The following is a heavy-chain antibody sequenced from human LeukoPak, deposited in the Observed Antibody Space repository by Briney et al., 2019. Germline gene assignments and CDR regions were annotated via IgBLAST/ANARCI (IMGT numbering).Heavy chain of an antibody. Sequence: ASVKVSCKASGYTFTSYDINWVRQATGQGLEWMGWMNPNSGNTGYAQEFQGRVTITRDTSISTAYMELSRLRSDDTAVYYCAREGRAAPPDWGVPGRNWFDPWGQGTLVTVSS. J-gene: IGHJ5*02. CDR1: GYTFTSYD. CDR3: AREGRAAPPDWGVPGRNWFDP. CDR2: MNPNSGNT. D-gene: IGHD6-6*01. V-gene: IGHV1-8*03.